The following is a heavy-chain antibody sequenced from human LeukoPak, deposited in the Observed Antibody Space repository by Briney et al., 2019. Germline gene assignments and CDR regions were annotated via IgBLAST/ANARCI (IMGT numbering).Heavy chain of an antibody. CDR2: IYYSGST. D-gene: IGHD3-10*01. CDR1: GGSISSNC. Sequence: KTSETLSLTCTASGGSISSNCLEWVRQPPGKGLEWIGTIYYSGSTYYNQSLTSRVTISVDPSKNQFSLKLSSVTASDSAVYYCVRRFGRSLQNAFTIRGEGGMVTVSS. V-gene: IGHV4-39*01. J-gene: IGHJ3*02. CDR3: VRRFGRSLQNAFTI.